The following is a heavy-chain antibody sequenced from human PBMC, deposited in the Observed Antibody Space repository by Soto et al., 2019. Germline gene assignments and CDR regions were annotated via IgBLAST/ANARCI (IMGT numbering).Heavy chain of an antibody. V-gene: IGHV3-30-3*01. J-gene: IGHJ4*02. D-gene: IGHD2-15*01. CDR2: ISYDGSNK. Sequence: VQLVESGGGVVQPGRSLRLSCAASGFTFSSYAMHWVRQAPGKGLEWVAVISYDGSNKYYADSVKGRFTISRDNSKNTLYLQMNSLRAEDTAVYYCARDGCSGGSCSHFDYWGQGTLVTVSS. CDR3: ARDGCSGGSCSHFDY. CDR1: GFTFSSYA.